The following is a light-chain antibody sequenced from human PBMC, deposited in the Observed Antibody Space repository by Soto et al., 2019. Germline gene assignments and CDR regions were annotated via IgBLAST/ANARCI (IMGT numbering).Light chain of an antibody. CDR2: WAS. V-gene: IGKV4-1*01. Sequence: DIVMPQSPDSLAVSLGERATINCKSSQSLLYSSNNKDFLAWYQQKPGQPPKLLIYWASIRESGVPARFSGIWSGTDFTLTIRSLQAEDVAVYYWQQYYGSPPWTFGQGTKVEIK. J-gene: IGKJ1*01. CDR3: QQYYGSPPWT. CDR1: QSLLYSSNNKDF.